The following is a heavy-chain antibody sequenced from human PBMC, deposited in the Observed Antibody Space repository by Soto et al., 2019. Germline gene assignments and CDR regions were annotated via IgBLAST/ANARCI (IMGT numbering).Heavy chain of an antibody. D-gene: IGHD3-10*01. J-gene: IGHJ6*02. CDR3: ARDGSETYWGYRFRGLDV. CDR2: IYYSGNT. V-gene: IGHV4-30-4*01. Sequence: QVQMQESGPGLVKPSQTLSLTCTVSGGSITSGDYYWTWICHPPGKGLDWVGSIYYSGNTFYNPSLEIRLTLSLDSSKGQVSLKLSSVTAADTAVYFFARDGSETYWGYRFRGLDVWGQGTTVTVSS. CDR1: GGSITSGDYY.